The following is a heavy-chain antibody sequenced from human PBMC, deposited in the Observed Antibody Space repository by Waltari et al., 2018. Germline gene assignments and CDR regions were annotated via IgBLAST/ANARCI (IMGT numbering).Heavy chain of an antibody. CDR3: ARYGSGTISAPTI. CDR2: FYSSGHT. Sequence: QVQLQESGPRLVKPSETLSLTGTVSGASTSSSYWTWIRQPPGKGLEWIGYFYSSGHTNYNPSLNGRGTITAGTSKSQFSLKLSSVTAADTAVYYCARYGSGTISAPTIWGQGTMVTVSS. D-gene: IGHD3-10*01. V-gene: IGHV4-59*08. J-gene: IGHJ3*02. CDR1: GASTSSSY.